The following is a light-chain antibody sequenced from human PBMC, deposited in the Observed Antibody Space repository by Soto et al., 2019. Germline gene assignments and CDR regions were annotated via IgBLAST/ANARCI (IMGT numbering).Light chain of an antibody. J-gene: IGLJ2*01. V-gene: IGLV1-51*01. Sequence: QAVVTQPPSVSAAPGQKVTISCSGGTSNIGNNYVSWYQQLPGTAPKLLIYDNNKRPSGIPDRFSGSKSGTSATLGITGLQTGDEADYYCGTWDGSLSAVVFGGGTKLTVL. CDR3: GTWDGSLSAVV. CDR2: DNN. CDR1: TSNIGNNY.